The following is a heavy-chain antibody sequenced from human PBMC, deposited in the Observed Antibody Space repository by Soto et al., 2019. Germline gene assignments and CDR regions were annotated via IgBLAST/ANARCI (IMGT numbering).Heavy chain of an antibody. CDR2: IYSGGAI. D-gene: IGHD1-26*01. CDR3: ASGTYYHAFDI. V-gene: IGHV3-66*01. J-gene: IGHJ3*02. CDR1: GFTVSSNY. Sequence: EVQLVEYGGGLVQPGGSLRLSCAASGFTVSSNYMSWVRQAPGKGLEWVSIIYSGGAIYNADSVKGRFTISRDNSKNTLYLQMNSLRAEDTAVYYCASGTYYHAFDIWGQGTMVTVSS.